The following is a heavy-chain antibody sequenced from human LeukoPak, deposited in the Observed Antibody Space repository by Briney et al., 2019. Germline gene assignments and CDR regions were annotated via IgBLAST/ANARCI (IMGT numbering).Heavy chain of an antibody. V-gene: IGHV1-69*01. CDR2: IIPIFGTE. D-gene: IGHD3-3*01. CDR3: ARYDFWSGYYFKASRGYYFDY. CDR1: GGTFSSYA. Sequence: ASVKVSCKASGGTFSSYAISWVRQAPGEGRERMGGIIPIFGTENYAQKCQGRVTITADESTRTAYMELSSLRSEDTAVYYCARYDFWSGYYFKASRGYYFDYWGQGTLVTVSS. J-gene: IGHJ4*02.